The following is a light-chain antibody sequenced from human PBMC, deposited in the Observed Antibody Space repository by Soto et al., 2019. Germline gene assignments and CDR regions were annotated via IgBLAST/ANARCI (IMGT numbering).Light chain of an antibody. V-gene: IGKV3-20*01. Sequence: EIVLTQSPGTLSLSPGERVTLSCRASQSVTSSYLAWYQQKPGQAPRLLIYDASSRATGIPDRFSGSGSGTDFTLTISRLEPEDFAVYSCQQYGSSPPWTFGQGTTVDIK. CDR3: QQYGSSPPWT. CDR1: QSVTSSY. J-gene: IGKJ1*01. CDR2: DAS.